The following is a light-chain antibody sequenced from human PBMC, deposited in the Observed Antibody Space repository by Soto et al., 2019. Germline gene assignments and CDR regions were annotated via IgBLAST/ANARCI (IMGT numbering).Light chain of an antibody. J-gene: IGKJ5*01. CDR1: QSISGSY. Sequence: EIVLTQSPGTLSLSPGERATLSCGAIQSISGSYLAWYQQKPVQAPRLLIYGASSRSTDIPDRFSGSWSGADFSLTISRLEPEDFAVYYCQQYVTSITFGQGTRLEIK. V-gene: IGKV3-20*01. CDR2: GAS. CDR3: QQYVTSIT.